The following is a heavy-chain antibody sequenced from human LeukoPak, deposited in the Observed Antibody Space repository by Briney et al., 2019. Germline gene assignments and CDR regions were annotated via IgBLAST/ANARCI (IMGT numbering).Heavy chain of an antibody. CDR1: GYTFTGYY. Sequence: GASVKVSCKDSGYTFTGYYMHWVRQAPGQGLEWMGRINPNSGGTNYAQKFQGRVTMTRDTSISTAYMELSRLRSDDTAVYYCARARGYYDILTGYYRHYYYYMDVWGKGTTVTVSS. CDR2: INPNSGGT. CDR3: ARARGYYDILTGYYRHYYYYMDV. V-gene: IGHV1-2*06. J-gene: IGHJ6*03. D-gene: IGHD3-9*01.